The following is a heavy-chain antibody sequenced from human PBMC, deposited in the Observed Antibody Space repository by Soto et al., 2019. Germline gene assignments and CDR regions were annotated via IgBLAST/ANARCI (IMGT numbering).Heavy chain of an antibody. CDR3: AGQTFTIAAASYGRSNWFDP. V-gene: IGHV4-39*01. J-gene: IGHJ5*02. CDR2: IYFTGNT. CDR1: GGSITSSSHF. D-gene: IGHD6-25*01. Sequence: SETLSLTCSASGGSITSSSHFWGWVRQPPGKGLGWIGTIYFTGNTYYTPSLKSRLTMSIDTSKNEFSLRLNSVTAADTAVYYCAGQTFTIAAASYGRSNWFDPWGPGTLVTVSS.